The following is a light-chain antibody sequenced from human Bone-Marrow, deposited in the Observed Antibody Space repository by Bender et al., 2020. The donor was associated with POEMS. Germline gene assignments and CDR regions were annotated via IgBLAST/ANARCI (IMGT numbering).Light chain of an antibody. V-gene: IGLV1-40*01. Sequence: QSGLTQPASVSGSPGQSITISCTGSSSNIGAGYDVHWYQQLPGTAPRLLIYENNDRPSGVPDRFSGSKSGTSASLAITGLQADDEADFYCQSYDSSLSAVVFGGGTKLTVL. CDR2: ENN. CDR3: QSYDSSLSAVV. J-gene: IGLJ2*01. CDR1: SSNIGAGYD.